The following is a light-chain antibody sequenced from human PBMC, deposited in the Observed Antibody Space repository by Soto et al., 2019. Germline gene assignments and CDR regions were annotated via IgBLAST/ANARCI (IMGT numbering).Light chain of an antibody. J-gene: IGKJ4*01. V-gene: IGKV2-28*01. CDR3: MHALRTPPLA. CDR2: LGS. Sequence: DIVMTQSPLSLPVTPGEPASISCRSSQSLLHSNGYNYLDWYLQKPGQSPQLLIYLGSNQASGVPDRFSGSGSGTDFTLTINIVEAGDVGGSYCMHALRTPPLAFGGGTNVEIK. CDR1: QSLLHSNGYNY.